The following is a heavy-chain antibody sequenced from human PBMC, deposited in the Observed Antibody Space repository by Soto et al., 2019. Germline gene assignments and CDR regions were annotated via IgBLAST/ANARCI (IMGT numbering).Heavy chain of an antibody. CDR2: IWYDGSNK. CDR3: ARDKHGDYPLDY. J-gene: IGHJ4*02. D-gene: IGHD4-17*01. Sequence: SGGGVVQPGRSLRLSCAASGFTFSSYGMHWVRQAPGKGLEWVAVIWYDGSNKYYADSVKGRFTISRDNSKNTLYLQMNSLRAEDTAVYYCARDKHGDYPLDYWGQGTLVTVSS. CDR1: GFTFSSYG. V-gene: IGHV3-33*01.